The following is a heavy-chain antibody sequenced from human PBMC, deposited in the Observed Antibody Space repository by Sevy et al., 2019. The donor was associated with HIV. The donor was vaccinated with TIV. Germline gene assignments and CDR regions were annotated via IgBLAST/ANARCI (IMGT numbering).Heavy chain of an antibody. CDR1: GFTFGDYY. V-gene: IGHV3-11*04. Sequence: GGCLRLSCAASGFTFGDYYMSWIRQAPGKGLEWISYIRSSGSTAYYADSVKGRFTISRDNAESSLSLQMDSLRDEDTAVYFCARIPFQSIVLKYFYMDVWGKGTTVTVSS. D-gene: IGHD2-8*01. J-gene: IGHJ6*03. CDR2: IRSSGSTA. CDR3: ARIPFQSIVLKYFYMDV.